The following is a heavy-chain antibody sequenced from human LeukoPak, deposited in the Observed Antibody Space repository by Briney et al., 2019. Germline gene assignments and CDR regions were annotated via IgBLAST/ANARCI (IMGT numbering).Heavy chain of an antibody. Sequence: SQTLSLTCTVSGGSISSGGYYWSWIRQLPGKGLEWIGYIYYSGSAYYNPSLNSRVSISVDTSKNQFSLKLSSVTAADTAVYYCARGLGIVVVPAAKYFDYWGQGTLVTVSS. CDR3: ARGLGIVVVPAAKYFDY. J-gene: IGHJ4*02. CDR1: GGSISSGGYY. CDR2: IYYSGSA. V-gene: IGHV4-31*03. D-gene: IGHD2-2*01.